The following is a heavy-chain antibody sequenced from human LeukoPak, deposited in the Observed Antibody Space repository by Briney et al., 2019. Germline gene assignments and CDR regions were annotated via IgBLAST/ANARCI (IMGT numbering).Heavy chain of an antibody. Sequence: SETLSLTCTVSGGSISNRSYYWGWIRQPPGKGLEWIGKISDSGNIYYSPSLRSRVTISIDTSKNQFSLKLNSVTAADTAVYYCARLNADYVDYYYGMDVWGQGTTVTVSS. D-gene: IGHD4-17*01. CDR3: ARLNADYVDYYYGMDV. CDR1: GGSISNRSYY. V-gene: IGHV4-39*07. J-gene: IGHJ6*02. CDR2: ISDSGNI.